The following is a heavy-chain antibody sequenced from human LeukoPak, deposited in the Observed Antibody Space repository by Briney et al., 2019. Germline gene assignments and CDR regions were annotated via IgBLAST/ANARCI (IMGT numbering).Heavy chain of an antibody. CDR3: ARVRDYSRKFDY. CDR2: INHSGST. J-gene: IGHJ4*02. D-gene: IGHD2-15*01. CDR1: GRSFSGYY. V-gene: IGHV4-34*01. Sequence: SETLSLTCAVYGRSFSGYYWSWIRQPPGKGLEWIGEINHSGSTNYNPSLKSRVTISVDTSKNQFSLKLSSVTAADTAVYYCARVRDYSRKFDYWGQGTLVTVSS.